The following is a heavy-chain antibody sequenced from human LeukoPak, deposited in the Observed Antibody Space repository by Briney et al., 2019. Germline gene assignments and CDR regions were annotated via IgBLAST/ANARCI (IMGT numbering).Heavy chain of an antibody. CDR2: IKQDGSEK. Sequence: GGSLRLSCAASGFTFSSYWMSWVRQAPGKGLEWVANIKQDGSEKYYVDSVKGRFTISRDNAKNSLYLQMNSLRAEDTAVYYCAGLLSGSNQINDYWGQGTLVTVSS. CDR1: GFTFSSYW. CDR3: AGLLSGSNQINDY. J-gene: IGHJ4*02. V-gene: IGHV3-7*01. D-gene: IGHD1-26*01.